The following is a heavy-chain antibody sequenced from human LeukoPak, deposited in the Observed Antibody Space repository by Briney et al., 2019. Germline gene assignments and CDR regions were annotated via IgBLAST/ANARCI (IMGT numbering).Heavy chain of an antibody. Sequence: KASETLSLTCTVSGGSISSYYWSWIRQPAGKGLEWIGRIYTSGSTNYNPSLKSRVTMSVDTSKNQFSLKLSSVTAADTAVYYCARSITMVRGAIYYFDYWGQGTLATVSS. J-gene: IGHJ4*02. CDR2: IYTSGST. V-gene: IGHV4-4*07. CDR1: GGSISSYY. D-gene: IGHD3-10*01. CDR3: ARSITMVRGAIYYFDY.